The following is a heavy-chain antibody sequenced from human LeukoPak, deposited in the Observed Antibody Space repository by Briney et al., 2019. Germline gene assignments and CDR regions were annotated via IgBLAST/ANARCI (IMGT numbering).Heavy chain of an antibody. CDR3: ARAYGSSSVDH. V-gene: IGHV3-15*01. CDR1: GFTFSNVW. J-gene: IGHJ4*02. CDR2: IRRKTDGETT. Sequence: GGSLRLSCAASGFTFSNVWMSWVRQVPGKGLEWVGRIRRKTDGETTDHAAPVKGRFTISRDDSKNTLYLQMNSLRTEDTAVYYCARAYGSSSVDHWGQGTLVTVSS. D-gene: IGHD6-13*01.